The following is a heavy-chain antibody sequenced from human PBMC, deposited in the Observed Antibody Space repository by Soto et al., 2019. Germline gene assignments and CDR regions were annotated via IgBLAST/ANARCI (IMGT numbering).Heavy chain of an antibody. Sequence: QLQLQESGSGLVKPSQTLSLTWAVSGGSISSGGYSWGWIRRQPGKGLEGIGYIYHSGTTYYNPSLKSRVTISIDRSKNQLSLKLSSVTAADTAVYSCARDGSGWAADDTYFDYWGQGTLVTVSS. J-gene: IGHJ4*02. V-gene: IGHV4-30-2*01. D-gene: IGHD6-19*01. CDR1: GGSISSGGYS. CDR2: IYHSGTT. CDR3: ARDGSGWAADDTYFDY.